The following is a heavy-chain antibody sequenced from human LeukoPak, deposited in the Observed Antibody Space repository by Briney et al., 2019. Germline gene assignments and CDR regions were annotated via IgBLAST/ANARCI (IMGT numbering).Heavy chain of an antibody. CDR3: ARPRYDKVDY. V-gene: IGHV4-34*01. CDR2: INHSGST. J-gene: IGHJ4*02. Sequence: SETLSLTCAVYGGSFSGYYWSWIRQPPGKGLEWIGEINHSGSTNYNPSLKSRVTISVDTSKNQFSLKLSSVTAADTAVYYCARPRYDKVDYWGQGTLVTVSS. D-gene: IGHD5-12*01. CDR1: GGSFSGYY.